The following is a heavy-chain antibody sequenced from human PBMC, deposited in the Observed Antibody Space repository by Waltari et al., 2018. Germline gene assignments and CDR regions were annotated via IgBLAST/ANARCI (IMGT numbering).Heavy chain of an antibody. J-gene: IGHJ4*02. CDR3: ARQGDYGDY. CDR2: IYYSGST. V-gene: IGHV4-39*01. CDR1: GGSISSSSYY. D-gene: IGHD4-17*01. Sequence: QLQLQESGPGLVKPSETLSLTCTVSGGSISSSSYYWGWIRQPPGKGLEWMWSIYYSGSTYYNPSLKSRVTISVDTSKNQFSLKLSSVTAADTAVYYCARQGDYGDYWGQGTLVTVSS.